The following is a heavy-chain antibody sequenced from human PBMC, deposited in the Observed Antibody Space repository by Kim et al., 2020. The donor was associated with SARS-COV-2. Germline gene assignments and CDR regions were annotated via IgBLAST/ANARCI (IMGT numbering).Heavy chain of an antibody. V-gene: IGHV5-51*01. D-gene: IGHD6-13*01. J-gene: IGHJ6*02. CDR3: ARSTLGVTAAGAIHYYYGMDV. CDR2: IDPNDSNI. Sequence: GESLKISCKGSGYSFINFWVGWVRQMPGKGLEWMGVIDPNDSNIRYSPSFEGQVTISVDKATTTAYLRLSSLKASDTAIYYCARSTLGVTAAGAIHYYYGMDVWGQGTTGTVSS. CDR1: GYSFINFW.